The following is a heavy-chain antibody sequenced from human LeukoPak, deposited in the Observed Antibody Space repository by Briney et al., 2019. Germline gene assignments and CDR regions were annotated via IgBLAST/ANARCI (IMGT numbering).Heavy chain of an antibody. D-gene: IGHD6-6*01. V-gene: IGHV3-7*01. CDR3: ARVYSSSSGKAFDI. CDR2: IKQDGSEK. J-gene: IGHJ3*02. Sequence: GGSLRLSCAASGFTFSTYWMSWVRQAPGKGLEWVANIKQDGSEKYYVDSVRGRFTISRDNAKNSLYLQMNSLRAEDTAVYYCARVYSSSSGKAFDIWGQGTTVTVSS. CDR1: GFTFSTYW.